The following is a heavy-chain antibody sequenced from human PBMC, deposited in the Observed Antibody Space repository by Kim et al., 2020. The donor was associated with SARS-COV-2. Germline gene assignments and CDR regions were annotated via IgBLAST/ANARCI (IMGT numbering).Heavy chain of an antibody. CDR3: ARLREMAALVRLNYFDY. CDR2: IYYTGST. V-gene: IGHV4-39*02. J-gene: IGHJ4*02. D-gene: IGHD6-6*01. Sequence: SETLSLTCTVSGDSISGSSHYWAWIRQPPGKGLEWIASIYYTGSTYYNPSLKSRVTISVDTSKNHFSLRLSSVTAADTAVYYCARLREMAALVRLNYFDYWGQGTLVTVSS. CDR1: GDSISGSSHY.